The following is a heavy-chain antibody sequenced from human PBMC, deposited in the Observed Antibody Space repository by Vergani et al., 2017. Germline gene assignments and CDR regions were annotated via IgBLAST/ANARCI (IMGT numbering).Heavy chain of an antibody. D-gene: IGHD3-3*01. V-gene: IGHV1-2*02. Sequence: QVQLVQSGAEVKKPGSSVKVSCKASGGTFSSYAISWVRQAPGQGLEWMGWINPNSGGTNYAQKFQGRVTMTRDTSISTAYMELSRLRSDDTAVYYCARSPDPELRFLEWSPDFGFDPWGQGTLVTVSS. CDR1: GGTFSSYA. J-gene: IGHJ5*02. CDR2: INPNSGGT. CDR3: ARSPDPELRFLEWSPDFGFDP.